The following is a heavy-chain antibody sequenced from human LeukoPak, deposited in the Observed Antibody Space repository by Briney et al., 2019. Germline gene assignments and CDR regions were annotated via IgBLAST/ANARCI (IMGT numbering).Heavy chain of an antibody. V-gene: IGHV3-23*01. CDR3: ARTGNPAIGEY. Sequence: GGSLRLSCAASGFTFSSYAMSWVRQAPGKGLEWVSAISGSGGSTYYADSVKGRFTISRDNSKNTLYLQMNSLRAEDTAVYFCARTGNPAIGEYWGQGTLVTVSS. CDR1: GFTFSSYA. D-gene: IGHD1-1*01. J-gene: IGHJ4*02. CDR2: ISGSGGST.